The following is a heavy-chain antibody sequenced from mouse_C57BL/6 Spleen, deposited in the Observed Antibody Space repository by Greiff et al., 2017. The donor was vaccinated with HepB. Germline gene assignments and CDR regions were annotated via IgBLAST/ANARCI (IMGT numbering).Heavy chain of an antibody. CDR1: GYTFTSSW. J-gene: IGHJ4*01. CDR2: IHPNSGST. D-gene: IGHD1-1*01. CDR3: GRSYYGNNYAMDY. V-gene: IGHV1-64*01. Sequence: QVQLQQPGAELVKPGASVKLSCKASGYTFTSSWMHWVKQRPGQGLEWIGMIHPNSGSTNYNEKFKSKATLTVDKSSSTAYMQRSSLTSEDSAVYYCGRSYYGNNYAMDYWGQGTSLTVSS.